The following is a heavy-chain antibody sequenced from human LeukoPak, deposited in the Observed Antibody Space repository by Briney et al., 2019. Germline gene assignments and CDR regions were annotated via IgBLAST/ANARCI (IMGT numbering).Heavy chain of an antibody. CDR1: GGSISSSSYY. Sequence: SETLSLTCTVSGGSISSSSYYWGWIRQPPGKGLEWIGSIYYSGSTYYNPSLNSRVTISVDTSKNQFSLKLTSVTAADTAVYYCARRIPLLLWFGEEMDVWGKGTTVTVSS. CDR3: ARRIPLLLWFGEEMDV. J-gene: IGHJ6*04. CDR2: IYYSGST. D-gene: IGHD3-10*01. V-gene: IGHV4-39*01.